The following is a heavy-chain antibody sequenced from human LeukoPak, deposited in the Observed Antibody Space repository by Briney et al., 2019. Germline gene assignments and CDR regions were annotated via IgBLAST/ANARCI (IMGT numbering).Heavy chain of an antibody. CDR1: GYTFSSDD. J-gene: IGHJ4*02. V-gene: IGHV1-8*03. CDR2: KNPNSGNT. CDR3: AREGFDY. Sequence: ASVKVSCKXSGYTFSSDDINWVQQATRQGLEWMGYKNPNSGNTGYSQKFQGRVTITSDTSTSTAYMELRDLRSEDTAVYYCAREGFDYWGQGTLVTVSS.